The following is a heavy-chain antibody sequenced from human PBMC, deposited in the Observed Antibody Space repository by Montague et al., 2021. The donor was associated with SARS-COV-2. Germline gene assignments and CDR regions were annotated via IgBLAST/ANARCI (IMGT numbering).Heavy chain of an antibody. J-gene: IGHJ4*02. D-gene: IGHD1-26*01. CDR1: GGSISSYY. CDR3: VEIVGAADY. Sequence: SETLSLTCTVSGGSISSYYWSWIRQPPGKGLEWIGYIYYSGSTNYNPSLKSRVTISVDTSKNQFSLKPSSVTAADTAVYYCVEIVGAADYWGQGTLVTVSS. CDR2: IYYSGST. V-gene: IGHV4-59*08.